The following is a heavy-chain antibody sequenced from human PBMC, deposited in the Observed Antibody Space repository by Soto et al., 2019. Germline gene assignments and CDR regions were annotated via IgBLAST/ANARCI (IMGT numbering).Heavy chain of an antibody. V-gene: IGHV4-31*03. D-gene: IGHD3-22*01. J-gene: IGHJ4*02. CDR2: ISYSGST. Sequence: PSETLSLTCTVSGDSISSGGYYWSWIRQYPGKNLEWIGYISYSGSTSYNPSLTSRVTISLDTSKNQFSLRLSSVSAADPAAYYCARVPYDITGYGYFDYWGQGTLVTVSS. CDR1: GDSISSGGYY. CDR3: ARVPYDITGYGYFDY.